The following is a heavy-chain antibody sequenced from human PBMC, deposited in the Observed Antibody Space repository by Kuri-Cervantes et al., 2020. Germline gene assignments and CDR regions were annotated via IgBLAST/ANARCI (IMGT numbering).Heavy chain of an antibody. V-gene: IGHV3-9*01. CDR3: ARVQVTSSWFRYYYYYMDV. CDR2: ISWNSGSI. J-gene: IGHJ6*03. D-gene: IGHD6-13*01. CDR1: GFTFDDYA. Sequence: SLKISCAASGFTFDDYAMHWVRQAPGKGLEWVSGISWNSGSIGYADSVKGRFTISRDNSKNTLYLQMNSLRAEDTAVYYCARVQVTSSWFRYYYYYMDVWGKGTTVTVSS.